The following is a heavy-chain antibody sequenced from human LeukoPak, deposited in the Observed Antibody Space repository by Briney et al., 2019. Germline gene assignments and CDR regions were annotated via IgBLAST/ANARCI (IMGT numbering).Heavy chain of an antibody. Sequence: GGSPRLSCAASGFTVSSNYMSWVRQAPGKGLEWVSVIYSGGSTYYADSVKGRFTISRDNSKNTLYLQMNSLRAEDTAVYYCAKDPVTGTTAVYWFDPWGQGTLVTVSS. CDR3: AKDPVTGTTAVYWFDP. CDR1: GFTVSSNY. D-gene: IGHD1-7*01. J-gene: IGHJ5*02. V-gene: IGHV3-66*01. CDR2: IYSGGST.